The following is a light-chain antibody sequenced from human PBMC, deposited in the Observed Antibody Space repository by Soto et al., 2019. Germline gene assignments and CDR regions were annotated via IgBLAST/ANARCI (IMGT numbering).Light chain of an antibody. V-gene: IGLV2-8*01. CDR1: SSDVGGYNS. J-gene: IGLJ3*02. CDR3: SSYADSNNLV. Sequence: QSALTQPPSASGSPGQSVTISCAGTSSDVGGYNSVSWYQQHPGQAPKLMIYEVNKRPSGVPDRFSGSKSSNTASLTVSGLQAGDEADYYCSSYADSNNLVFGGGTKLTVL. CDR2: EVN.